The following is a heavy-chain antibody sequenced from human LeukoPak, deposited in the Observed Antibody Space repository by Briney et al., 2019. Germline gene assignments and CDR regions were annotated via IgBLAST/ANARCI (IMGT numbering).Heavy chain of an antibody. CDR1: GFTFSSYS. Sequence: GGSLRLSCAASGFTFSSYSMNWVRQAPGKGLEWVSSISSSSSYIYYADSVKGRFTISRDNSKNTLYLQMNSLRAEDTAVYYCARDPYAYDYVWGSYRHSYMDVWGKGTTVTVSS. V-gene: IGHV3-21*01. J-gene: IGHJ6*03. CDR3: ARDPYAYDYVWGSYRHSYMDV. D-gene: IGHD3-16*02. CDR2: ISSSSSYI.